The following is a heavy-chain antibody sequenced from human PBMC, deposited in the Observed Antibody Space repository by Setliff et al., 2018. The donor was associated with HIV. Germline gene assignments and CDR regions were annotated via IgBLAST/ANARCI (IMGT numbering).Heavy chain of an antibody. CDR1: RGSISSGGYY. CDR2: GYYTGRR. D-gene: IGHD5-12*01. Sequence: SETLSLTCTVSRGSISSGGYYWSWSRQPPGKGLEWIGSGYYTGRRFFNPSLKRRLTMSVDRSKNQFSRKLTSVTAADTAVYYCASLFQYSGHDRFDFWGQGTLVTVSS. J-gene: IGHJ4*02. V-gene: IGHV4-39*01. CDR3: ASLFQYSGHDRFDF.